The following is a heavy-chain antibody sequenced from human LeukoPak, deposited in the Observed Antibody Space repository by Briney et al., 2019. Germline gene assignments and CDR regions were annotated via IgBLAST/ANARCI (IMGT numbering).Heavy chain of an antibody. D-gene: IGHD5-18*01. J-gene: IGHJ4*02. V-gene: IGHV1-69*04. CDR2: IIPILGIA. CDR1: GGTFGSYA. CDR3: ARSEGGYSHFDY. Sequence: ASVKVSCKASGGTFGSYAISWVRQAPGQGLEWMGRIIPILGIANYAQKFQGRVTITADKSTSTAYMELSSLRSEDTAVYYCARSEGGYSHFDYWGQGTLVTVSS.